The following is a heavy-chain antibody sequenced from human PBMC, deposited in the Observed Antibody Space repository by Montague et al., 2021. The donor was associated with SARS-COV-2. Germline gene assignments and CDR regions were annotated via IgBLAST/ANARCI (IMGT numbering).Heavy chain of an antibody. D-gene: IGHD3-3*01. CDR1: GASISRYY. V-gene: IGHV4-59*01. CDR3: ARAPVAHITIFGVVTSFDY. J-gene: IGHJ4*02. CDR2: IYYSGST. Sequence: SETLSLTCAVSGASISRYYWTWIRQPPGKGLEWIGYIYYSGSTNHNPSRKSRVTVSVDTSKNQFSLKLSSVTAADTAVYYCARAPVAHITIFGVVTSFDYWGQGTLVTVSS.